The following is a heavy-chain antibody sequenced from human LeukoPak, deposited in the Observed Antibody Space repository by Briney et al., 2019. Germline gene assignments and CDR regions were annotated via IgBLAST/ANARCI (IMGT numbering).Heavy chain of an antibody. J-gene: IGHJ4*02. CDR2: ISWNGGSI. V-gene: IGHV3-9*03. D-gene: IGHD6-6*01. Sequence: GGSLRLSCAASGFTFDDYTMHWVRQAPGKGLEWVSGISWNGGSIGYADSVKGRFTISRDNAKNSLYLQMNSLRAEDMALYYCAKDKGYSSSSGFDYWGQGTLVTVSS. CDR1: GFTFDDYT. CDR3: AKDKGYSSSSGFDY.